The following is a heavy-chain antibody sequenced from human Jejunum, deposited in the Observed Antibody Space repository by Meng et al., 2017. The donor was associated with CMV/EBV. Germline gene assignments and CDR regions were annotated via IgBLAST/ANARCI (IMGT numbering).Heavy chain of an antibody. V-gene: IGHV3-30*02. CDR1: GFTFSTFG. CDR2: IYDRKSE. J-gene: IGHJ4*02. CDR3: AKVGFGWYSIDY. D-gene: IGHD6-19*01. Sequence: QVQLVESGGGVVQPGGSLRLSCVVSGFTFSTFGMHWVRQAPGKGLEWVAFIYDRKSEFYAGSVKGRFTISRDNSKNTMYLQMNSLGPEDTAVYYCAKVGFGWYSIDYWGQGPLVTVAS.